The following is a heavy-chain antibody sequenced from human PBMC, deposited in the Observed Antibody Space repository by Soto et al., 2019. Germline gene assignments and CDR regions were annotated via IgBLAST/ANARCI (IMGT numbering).Heavy chain of an antibody. J-gene: IGHJ6*02. CDR2: IWYDGSNK. D-gene: IGHD3-22*01. CDR1: GFTFSSYG. V-gene: IGHV3-33*01. CDR3: ARDSGTMIVVVMSYGMDV. Sequence: GGSLRLSCAASGFTFSSYGMHWVRQAPGKGLEWVAVIWYDGSNKYYADSVKGRFTISRDNSKNTLYLQMNSLRAEDTAVYYCARDSGTMIVVVMSYGMDVWGQGTTVTVSS.